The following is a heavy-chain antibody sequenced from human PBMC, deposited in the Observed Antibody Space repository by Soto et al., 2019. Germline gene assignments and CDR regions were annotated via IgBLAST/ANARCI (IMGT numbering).Heavy chain of an antibody. Sequence: TLSLNSAVSGGCFRGYYWSWIRQPQGKRLEWIGEINHSGSTNYNPSLKSRVTISVDTSKNQFSLKLSSVTTADTAVYYCARDRGYYDSSGYGGYYYYGMDVWGQGTTVTVSS. J-gene: IGHJ6*02. D-gene: IGHD3-22*01. CDR1: GGCFRGYY. CDR3: ARDRGYYDSSGYGGYYYYGMDV. CDR2: INHSGST. V-gene: IGHV4-34*01.